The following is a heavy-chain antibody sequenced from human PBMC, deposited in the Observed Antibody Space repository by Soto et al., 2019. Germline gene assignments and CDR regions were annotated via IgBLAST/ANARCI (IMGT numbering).Heavy chain of an antibody. J-gene: IGHJ4*02. D-gene: IGHD6-19*01. V-gene: IGHV3-23*01. Sequence: EVQLLESGGGLVQPGGSLRLSCAASGFTFSSYAMNWVRQAPGKGLEWVSVISGSGGSTYYADSVKGRFTISRDNSKNPLYRQMNSLRAEDTDVYYCASRSSGWYFDYWGQGTLVTVSS. CDR2: ISGSGGST. CDR1: GFTFSSYA. CDR3: ASRSSGWYFDY.